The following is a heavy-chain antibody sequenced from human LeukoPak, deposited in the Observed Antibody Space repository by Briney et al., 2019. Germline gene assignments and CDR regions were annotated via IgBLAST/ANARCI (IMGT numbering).Heavy chain of an antibody. CDR3: AKRGVVIRVILIGFHKEAYYFDS. CDR2: ISDSGGRT. V-gene: IGHV3-23*01. J-gene: IGHJ4*02. CDR1: GFTFNSYW. Sequence: GGSLRLSCAASGFTFNSYWMSWVRQAPGKGLEWVAGISDSGGRTDYADSVKGRFTISRDNPKNTLYLQMNSLRAEDTAVYFCAKRGVVIRVILIGFHKEAYYFDSWGQGALVTVSS. D-gene: IGHD3-9*01.